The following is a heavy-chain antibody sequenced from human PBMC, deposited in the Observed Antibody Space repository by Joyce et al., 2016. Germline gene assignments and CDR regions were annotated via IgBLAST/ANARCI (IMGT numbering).Heavy chain of an antibody. J-gene: IGHJ4*02. CDR2: INREGSRT. CDR3: ARLRRWSGPSDC. CDR1: GFTFSSYW. Sequence: EVQLVESGGGLVQPGGSLRLSCAASGFTFSSYWMYWVRKAPGKGRGWVSRINREGSRTTYAGSVKGRFTISRDNAKNTLYLQMNSLRAEDTAVYYCARLRRWSGPSDCWGQGTLVTVSS. V-gene: IGHV3-74*03. D-gene: IGHD4-23*01.